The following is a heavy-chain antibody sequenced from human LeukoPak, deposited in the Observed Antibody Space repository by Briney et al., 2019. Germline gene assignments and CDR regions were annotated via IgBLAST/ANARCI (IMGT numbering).Heavy chain of an antibody. CDR1: GGSISSTSSY. D-gene: IGHD3-22*01. V-gene: IGHV4-39*01. J-gene: IGHJ4*02. CDR2: IYYSGTT. Sequence: SETLSLTCTVSGGSISSTSSYWGWIRQPPGKGLEWIGSIYYSGTTYYNPSLKSRVTISVEPSKNQFSLRLSSVTAADTAVYYCVRYYYDSSGYYYPVDYWGQGTLVTVSS. CDR3: VRYYYDSSGYYYPVDY.